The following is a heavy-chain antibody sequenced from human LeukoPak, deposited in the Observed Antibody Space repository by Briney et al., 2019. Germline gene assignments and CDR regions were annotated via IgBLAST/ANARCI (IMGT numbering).Heavy chain of an antibody. CDR3: ARGQEDIVVVVVAHNSYYFDY. V-gene: IGHV4-34*01. CDR2: INHSGST. CDR1: GGSFSGYY. D-gene: IGHD2-15*01. Sequence: PSETLSLTCAVYGGSFSGYYWSWIRQPPGKGLEWIGEINHSGSTNYNPSLKSRVTISVDTSKNQFSLKLSSVTAADTAVYYCARGQEDIVVVVVAHNSYYFDYWGQGTLVTVSS. J-gene: IGHJ4*02.